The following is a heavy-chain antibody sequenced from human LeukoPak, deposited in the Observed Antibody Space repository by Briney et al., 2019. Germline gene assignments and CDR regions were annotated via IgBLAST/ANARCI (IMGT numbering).Heavy chain of an antibody. V-gene: IGHV3-20*04. CDR2: INWNAGRT. CDR3: AKGSDYGLSSFDY. D-gene: IGHD4-17*01. Sequence: PGGSLRLSCAASGFNFDDYGMSWVRQAPGKGLEWVSGINWNAGRTSYADSVKGRFTISRDNAWNSLYLQMNSLRAEDTAFYYCAKGSDYGLSSFDYWGQGSLVTVSS. J-gene: IGHJ4*02. CDR1: GFNFDDYG.